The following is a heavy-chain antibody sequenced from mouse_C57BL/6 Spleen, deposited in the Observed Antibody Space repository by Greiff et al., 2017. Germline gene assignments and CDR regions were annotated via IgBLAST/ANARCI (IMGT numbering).Heavy chain of an antibody. Sequence: EVKLMESGGDLVKPGGSLKLSCAASGFTFSSYGMSWVRQTPDKRLEWVATISSGGSYTYYPDSVKGRFTISRDNAKNTLYLQMSSLKSEDTAMYYCARHPSYDYDDYWGQGTTLTVSS. J-gene: IGHJ2*01. V-gene: IGHV5-6*01. CDR2: ISSGGSYT. CDR3: ARHPSYDYDDY. CDR1: GFTFSSYG. D-gene: IGHD2-4*01.